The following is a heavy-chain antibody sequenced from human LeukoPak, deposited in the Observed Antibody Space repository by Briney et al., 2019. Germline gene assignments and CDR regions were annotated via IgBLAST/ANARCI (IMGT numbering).Heavy chain of an antibody. D-gene: IGHD6-19*01. Sequence: GGSLRLSCAASGFTFGSYWMSWVRQAPGKGLHGVANIKQDGSEKYYVDSVKGRFTISRDNAKNSLYLQMNSLRAEDTAVYYCASASVAGTGGDYWGQGTLVTVSS. CDR2: IKQDGSEK. CDR3: ASASVAGTGGDY. V-gene: IGHV3-7*01. CDR1: GFTFGSYW. J-gene: IGHJ4*02.